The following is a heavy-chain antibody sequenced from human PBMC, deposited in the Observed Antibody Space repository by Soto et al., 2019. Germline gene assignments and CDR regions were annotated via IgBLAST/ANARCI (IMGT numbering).Heavy chain of an antibody. CDR1: GYRFISYW. V-gene: IGHV5-51*01. D-gene: IGHD3-9*01. CDR3: AIAGGYFDSDAFDI. Sequence: PMASLTISCKGSGYRFISYWIGSVRQIPGKGLEWMGIIYPGDSDTRYSPSFQGQVTISADKSISTAYLQWSSLKASDTAMYYCAIAGGYFDSDAFDIWGQGTMVTVSS. J-gene: IGHJ3*02. CDR2: IYPGDSDT.